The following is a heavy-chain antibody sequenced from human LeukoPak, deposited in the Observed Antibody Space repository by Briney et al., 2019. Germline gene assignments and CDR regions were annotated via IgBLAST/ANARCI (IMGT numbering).Heavy chain of an antibody. CDR3: ARKGDYGDLPDY. CDR1: GFTFSDYY. Sequence: GGSLRLSCAASGFTFSDYYMSWIRQAPGKGLEWVSYIGSSSSYTNYADSVKGRFTISRDNAKNSLYLQMNSLRAEDTAVYYCARKGDYGDLPDYWGQGTLVTVSS. CDR2: IGSSSSYT. J-gene: IGHJ4*02. D-gene: IGHD4-17*01. V-gene: IGHV3-11*06.